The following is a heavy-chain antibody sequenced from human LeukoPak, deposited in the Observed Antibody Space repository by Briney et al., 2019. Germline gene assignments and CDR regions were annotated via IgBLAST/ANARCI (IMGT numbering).Heavy chain of an antibody. CDR2: VYTTGGT. CDR3: ATGSGYYRGAEYFEY. Sequence: PSETLSLTCSVSGASINSYYWSWIRQSAGKGLEYIGRVYTTGGTHYNPTLKSRLTLSADTSKNRFYLTLSSVTAADTAVYYCATGSGYYRGAEYFEYWGQGILVTVSS. V-gene: IGHV4-4*07. CDR1: GASINSYY. J-gene: IGHJ1*01. D-gene: IGHD3-22*01.